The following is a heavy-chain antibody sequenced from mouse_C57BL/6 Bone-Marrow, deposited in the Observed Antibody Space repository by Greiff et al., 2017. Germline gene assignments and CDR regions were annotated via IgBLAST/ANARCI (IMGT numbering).Heavy chain of an antibody. J-gene: IGHJ4*01. CDR2: ISSGGSYT. CDR1: GFTFSSYG. CDR3: GGGSGVYYYAGDC. V-gene: IGHV5-6*02. D-gene: IGHD1-1*02. Sequence: EVKLVESGGDLVKPGGSLKLSCAASGFTFSSYGMSWVRQTPDKRLEWVATISSGGSYTYYPDSVKGRFTISRDNAKNTLYLQMSRLQSEDTAMYYCGGGSGVYYYAGDCWGRGTAVAVSS.